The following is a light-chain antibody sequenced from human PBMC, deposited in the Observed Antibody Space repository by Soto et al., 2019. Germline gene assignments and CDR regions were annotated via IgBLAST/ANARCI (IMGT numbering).Light chain of an antibody. CDR1: SSDVGGYDF. Sequence: QSVLTQPASVSGSPGQSITISCTGSSSDVGGYDFVSWYQHHPGKAPKLIIYDVNNRPSGLSDRFSGSKSGNTASLTISGXXTEDEADYYCASYTATHTRVFGSGTKLTVL. J-gene: IGLJ3*02. CDR3: ASYTATHTRV. V-gene: IGLV2-14*01. CDR2: DVN.